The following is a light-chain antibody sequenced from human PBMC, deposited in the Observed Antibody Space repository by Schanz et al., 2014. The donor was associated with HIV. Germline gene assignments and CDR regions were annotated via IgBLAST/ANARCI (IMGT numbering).Light chain of an antibody. CDR2: NNN. Sequence: QSVLTQPPSVSGAPGQRVTISCSGSRTNIGAGYEVHWYQHLPGTAPKVVIYNNNQRPSGVPDRFSGSRSGTSASLAISGLQSADESDYYCAVWDDSLNGVVLGGGTKLTVL. CDR1: RTNIGAGYE. J-gene: IGLJ2*01. CDR3: AVWDDSLNGVV. V-gene: IGLV1-44*01.